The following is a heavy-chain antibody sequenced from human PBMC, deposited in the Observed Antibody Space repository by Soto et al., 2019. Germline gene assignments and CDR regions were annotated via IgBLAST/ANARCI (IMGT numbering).Heavy chain of an antibody. CDR2: INAGNGNT. CDR1: GYTFTSYA. CDR3: AISAPGGTVTTYYYYYYGMDV. J-gene: IGHJ6*02. Sequence: QVQLVQSGAEVKKPGASVKVSCKASGYTFTSYAMHWVRQAPGQRLEWMGWINAGNGNTKYSQKFQGRVTITRDTSASTAYMELSSLRSEDTAVYYCAISAPGGTVTTYYYYYYGMDVWGQGTTVTVSS. D-gene: IGHD4-17*01. V-gene: IGHV1-3*01.